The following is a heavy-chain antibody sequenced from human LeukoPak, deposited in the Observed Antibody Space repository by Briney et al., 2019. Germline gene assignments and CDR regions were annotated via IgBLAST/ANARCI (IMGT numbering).Heavy chain of an antibody. CDR1: GFTFSSYW. CDR2: IKQDGSEK. Sequence: GGSLRLSCAASGFTFSSYWMSWVRQAPGKGLEWVANIKQDGSEKYYVDSVKGRFTISRDNAKNSLYLQMNSLRAEGTAVYYCARSTYYDILTGYYERSCDYWGQGTLVTVSS. CDR3: ARSTYYDILTGYYERSCDY. V-gene: IGHV3-7*01. D-gene: IGHD3-9*01. J-gene: IGHJ4*02.